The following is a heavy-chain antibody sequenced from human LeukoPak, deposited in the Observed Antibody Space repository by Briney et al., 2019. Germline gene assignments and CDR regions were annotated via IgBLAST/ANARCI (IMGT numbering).Heavy chain of an antibody. CDR1: GYTFTSYG. CDR3: TRGRAYCGGDCYPTPMGY. Sequence: ASVKVSCKASGYTFTSYGISWVRQAPGQGLEWMGWISAYNGNTNYAQKLQGRVTMTTDTSTSTAYMELRSLRYEDTAVYYCTRGRAYCGGDCYPTPMGYWGQGSLVTVSS. D-gene: IGHD2-21*02. J-gene: IGHJ4*02. V-gene: IGHV1-18*01. CDR2: ISAYNGNT.